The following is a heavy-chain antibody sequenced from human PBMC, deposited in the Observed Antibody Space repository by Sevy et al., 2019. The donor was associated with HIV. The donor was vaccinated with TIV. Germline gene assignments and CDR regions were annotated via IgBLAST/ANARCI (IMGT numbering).Heavy chain of an antibody. CDR2: IKQDGSEK. CDR3: ASDYS. J-gene: IGHJ4*02. Sequence: GGSLRLSCAASGFAFSSSWMTWVRQAPGKGLEWVANIKQDGSEKYYVDSVKGRFTISRDDAKNSLYLQMNSLRVEDTAMYYCASDYSWGQGTLVTVSS. V-gene: IGHV3-7*01. CDR1: GFAFSSSW.